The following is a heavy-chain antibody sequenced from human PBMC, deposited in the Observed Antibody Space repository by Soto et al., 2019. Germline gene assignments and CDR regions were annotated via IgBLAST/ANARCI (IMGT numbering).Heavy chain of an antibody. V-gene: IGHV4-59*01. Sequence: KPSETLSLTCTVSGGSISSYYWSWIRQPPGKGLEWIGYIYYSGSTNYNPSLKSRVTISVDTSKNQFSLKLSSVTAADTAVYYCARTLYDFWSGIHDYWGQGTLVTVSS. J-gene: IGHJ4*02. CDR1: GGSISSYY. CDR2: IYYSGST. CDR3: ARTLYDFWSGIHDY. D-gene: IGHD3-3*01.